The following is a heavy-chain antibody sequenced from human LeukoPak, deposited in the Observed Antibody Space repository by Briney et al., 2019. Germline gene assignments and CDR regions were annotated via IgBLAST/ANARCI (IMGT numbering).Heavy chain of an antibody. CDR1: GGSISSYY. CDR3: ATRQNVVVTLFGH. Sequence: SETLSLTCTVSGGSISSYYWGWIRQPPGKGLEWIAYIYYSGSTNYNPSLNPSLKSRVTISVDTSKNQFSLKLSSVTPAEPAVYSCATRQNVVVTLFGHWGQGTLVTVSS. D-gene: IGHD2-21*02. J-gene: IGHJ5*02. CDR2: IYYSGST. V-gene: IGHV4-59*01.